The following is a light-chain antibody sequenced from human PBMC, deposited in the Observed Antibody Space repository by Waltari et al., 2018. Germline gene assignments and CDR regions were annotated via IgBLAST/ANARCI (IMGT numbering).Light chain of an antibody. CDR2: YDD. CDR3: AVWDDSLNGVV. J-gene: IGLJ2*01. CDR1: RSNIRNNA. V-gene: IGLV1-36*01. Sequence: QSVLTQPPSVSEAPRQRVTISCSGSRSNIRNNAVSWYQQLPGKAPKLLIYYDDLLPSGVSDRFSGSKSGTSASLAISGLRSDDEADYYCAVWDDSLNGVVFGGGTKLTVL.